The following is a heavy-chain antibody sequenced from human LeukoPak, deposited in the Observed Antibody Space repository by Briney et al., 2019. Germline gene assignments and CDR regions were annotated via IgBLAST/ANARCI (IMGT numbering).Heavy chain of an antibody. CDR2: ISSSSSYT. J-gene: IGHJ4*02. CDR3: AKGVTSSSYSALHY. D-gene: IGHD6-6*01. CDR1: GFTFSDYY. V-gene: IGHV3-11*05. Sequence: PGGSLRLSCAASGFTFSDYYMSWIRQAPGKGLEWVSYISSSSSYTNYADSVKGRFTISRDGSKNTLYLQMDTLRAEDTAIYYCAKGVTSSSYSALHYWGQGTLVTVSS.